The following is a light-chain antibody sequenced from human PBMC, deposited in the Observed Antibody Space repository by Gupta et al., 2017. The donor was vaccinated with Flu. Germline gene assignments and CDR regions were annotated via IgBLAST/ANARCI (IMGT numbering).Light chain of an antibody. V-gene: IGLV2-14*03. CDR3: ASYTATSAIGL. CDR2: EVT. CDR1: TSDIGDYDY. J-gene: IGLJ2*01. Sequence: QSALTQPASVSASPGQSISISFTGSTSDIGDYDYVSWYQQHPGKDPRLIIYEVTKRPSGISSRFSASKSGTTASLTITGLQAEDEADYFCASYTATSAIGLFGGGTKLTVL.